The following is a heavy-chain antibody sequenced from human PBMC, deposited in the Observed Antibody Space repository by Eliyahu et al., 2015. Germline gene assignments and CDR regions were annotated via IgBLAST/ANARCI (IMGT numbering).Heavy chain of an antibody. CDR1: GVSISSNNW. CDR2: IQPWWGP. CDR3: ARDPSVNYQLPRGWFDP. V-gene: IGHV4-4*02. J-gene: IGHJ5*02. D-gene: IGHD2-2*01. Sequence: QVQLQESGPGLVKPSGTLSLTCAVSGVSISSNNWWSWVRQSPGKGLEWIGEIQPWWGPPNDPSLESRVTISVDKSKNQFSLKMRSVTAADTAVYYCARDPSVNYQLPRGWFDPWGQGTLVTVSS.